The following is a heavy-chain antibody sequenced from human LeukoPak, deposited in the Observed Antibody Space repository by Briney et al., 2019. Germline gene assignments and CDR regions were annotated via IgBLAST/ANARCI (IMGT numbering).Heavy chain of an antibody. CDR2: ISGDGSST. J-gene: IGHJ4*02. D-gene: IGHD2-21*02. Sequence: PGGSLRLSCAASGFTFDDYAMHWVRQAPGKGLEWVSLISGDGSSTYYADSVKGRFTISRDNSKNSLYLQMNSLRTEDTALYYCAKGHQAYCGGDCYSGPDYWGQGTLVTVSS. CDR1: GFTFDDYA. CDR3: AKGHQAYCGGDCYSGPDY. V-gene: IGHV3-43*02.